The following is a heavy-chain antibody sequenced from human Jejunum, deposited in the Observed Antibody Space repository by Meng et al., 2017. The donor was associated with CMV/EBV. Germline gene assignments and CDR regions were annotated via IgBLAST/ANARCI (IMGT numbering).Heavy chain of an antibody. V-gene: IGHV1-18*01. J-gene: IGHJ4*02. CDR2: ITPYTGNT. CDR1: GYVFNTKG. D-gene: IGHD2-2*01. Sequence: GYVFNTKGISWLRQASGQGFEWIGWITPYTGNTKLAEKFQDRVILTTESSTRTVFMELRSLTSDDTAMYYCARERPGSGYQVTDYWGQGTLVTVSS. CDR3: ARERPGSGYQVTDY.